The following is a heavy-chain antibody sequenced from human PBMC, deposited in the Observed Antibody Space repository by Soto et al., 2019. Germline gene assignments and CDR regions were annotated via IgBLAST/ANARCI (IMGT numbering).Heavy chain of an antibody. Sequence: QVQLQQWGAGLLKSSETLSLTCAVYGRTFSGYYWSWIRQPPAKGLEWIGEINHSGSTNYNPSLKSRVTISVHTSKNQFSLKLSSVTAADTAVYYCARGVVVTATFYYSYGMDVWGQGTTVTVSS. V-gene: IGHV4-34*01. CDR2: INHSGST. D-gene: IGHD2-15*01. CDR3: ARGVVVTATFYYSYGMDV. CDR1: GRTFSGYY. J-gene: IGHJ6*02.